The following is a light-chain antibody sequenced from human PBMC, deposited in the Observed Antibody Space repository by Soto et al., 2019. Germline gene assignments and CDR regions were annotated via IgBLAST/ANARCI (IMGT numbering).Light chain of an antibody. J-gene: IGKJ3*01. V-gene: IGKV3-15*01. CDR2: DAT. CDR3: QQYKSWPFT. CDR1: QSLDSN. Sequence: EIVVTHSPATLSVSPGERATLSCRASQSLDSNLAWYRQKPGQAPRLLIYDATTVATGIPARFSGSGSGTEFTLTISSLQSEDFAIYYCQQYKSWPFTFGPGTKVEIK.